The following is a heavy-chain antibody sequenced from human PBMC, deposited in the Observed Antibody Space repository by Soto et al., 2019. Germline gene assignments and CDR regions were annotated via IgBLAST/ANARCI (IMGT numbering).Heavy chain of an antibody. CDR3: ARGPVTDHYYYLDV. CDR2: IGTAGDT. J-gene: IGHJ6*03. CDR1: GFTFSSYD. Sequence: GGSLRLSCAASGFTFSSYDMHWVRQATGKGLEWVSAIGTAGDTYYPGSVKGRFTISRENAKNSLYLQMNSLRAGDTAVYYCARGPVTDHYYYLDVWGQGTTVTGSS. V-gene: IGHV3-13*01. D-gene: IGHD1-20*01.